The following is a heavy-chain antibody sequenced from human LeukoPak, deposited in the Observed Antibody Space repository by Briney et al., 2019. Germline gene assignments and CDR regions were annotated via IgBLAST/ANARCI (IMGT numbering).Heavy chain of an antibody. J-gene: IGHJ4*02. V-gene: IGHV3-23*01. Sequence: GGSLRLSCVVSGFTFSDYAMSWVRQAPGKGLEWVSTISGSGGRSYSEDPVKGRFTISRDNAKNSLYLQMNSLRAEDTAVYYCARDPHYGDYVPLTYYFDYWGQGTLVTVSS. CDR1: GFTFSDYA. CDR3: ARDPHYGDYVPLTYYFDY. D-gene: IGHD4-17*01. CDR2: ISGSGGRS.